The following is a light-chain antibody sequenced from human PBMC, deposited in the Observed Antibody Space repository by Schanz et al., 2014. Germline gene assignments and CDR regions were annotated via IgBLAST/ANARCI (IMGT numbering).Light chain of an antibody. CDR2: DVS. J-gene: IGLJ3*02. Sequence: QSALTQPASVSGSPGQSITISCTGTSSDVGGYDFFSWYQQHPDKAPKLMIYDVSNRHSGVSNRFSASKSGNTASLTISDLQAEDEDDYYCSSFTTSSAPWVFGGGTKLTV. V-gene: IGLV2-14*03. CDR3: SSFTTSSAPWV. CDR1: SSDVGGYDF.